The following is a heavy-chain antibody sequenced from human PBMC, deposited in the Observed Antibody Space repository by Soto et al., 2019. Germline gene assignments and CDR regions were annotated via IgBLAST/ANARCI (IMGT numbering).Heavy chain of an antibody. V-gene: IGHV3-30-3*01. J-gene: IGHJ4*02. Sequence: QVQLVESGGGVVQPGRSLRLSCAASGFTFSSYAMHWVRQAPGKGLEWVAVISYDGSNKYYADSVKGRFTISRDNSKNTLYLQMNSLRAEDTAVYYCARDLSRDVVVVAATQCAYWGQGTLVTVSS. CDR1: GFTFSSYA. CDR3: ARDLSRDVVVVAATQCAY. D-gene: IGHD2-15*01. CDR2: ISYDGSNK.